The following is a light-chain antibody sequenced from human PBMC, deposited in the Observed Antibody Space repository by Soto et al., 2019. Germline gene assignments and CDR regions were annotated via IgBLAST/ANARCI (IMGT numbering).Light chain of an antibody. CDR3: QQYGSSSIT. J-gene: IGKJ5*01. CDR1: QSVSGNF. V-gene: IGKV3-20*01. Sequence: ESVLTQSPGTLSLSPGERTTLSCWASQSVSGNFLAWYQHKPGQAPRLLIYGASSRATGIPDRFRGSGSGTDFTLTISRLEPEDFAVYYCQQYGSSSITFGQGTRLEIK. CDR2: GAS.